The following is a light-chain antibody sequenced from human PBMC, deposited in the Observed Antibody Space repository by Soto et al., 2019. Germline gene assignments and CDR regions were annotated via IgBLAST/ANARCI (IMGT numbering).Light chain of an antibody. V-gene: IGLV2-8*01. J-gene: IGLJ1*01. CDR2: EVS. Sequence: QSVLTQPPSASGSPGQSVTISCTGTSSDVGGYNYVSWYQQHPGKAPKLMIYEVSKRPSGVPDRFSGSKSGNTASLTVSGLQAEEEADYYCSSYAGTFYVFGTGNKVTVL. CDR1: SSDVGGYNY. CDR3: SSYAGTFYV.